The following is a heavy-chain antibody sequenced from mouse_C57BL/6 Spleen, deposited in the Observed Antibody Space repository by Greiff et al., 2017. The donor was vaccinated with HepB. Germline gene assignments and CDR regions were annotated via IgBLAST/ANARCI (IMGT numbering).Heavy chain of an antibody. CDR2: IYPRSGNT. V-gene: IGHV1-81*01. D-gene: IGHD2-10*02. CDR3: ADGGYGNYLFAY. Sequence: VQLQQSGAELARPGASVKLSCKASGYTFTSYGISWVKQSTGQGLEWIGEIYPRSGNTYYNEKFKGKATLTAYKSSSTAYMELRSLTSEDSAVYFCADGGYGNYLFAYWGQGTLVTVSA. J-gene: IGHJ3*01. CDR1: GYTFTSYG.